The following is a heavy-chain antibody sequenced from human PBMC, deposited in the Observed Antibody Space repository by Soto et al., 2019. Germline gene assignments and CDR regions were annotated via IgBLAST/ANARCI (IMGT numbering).Heavy chain of an antibody. D-gene: IGHD2-2*01. CDR1: GFTFSSYG. CDR2: ISYDGSNK. Sequence: GGSLRLSCAVSGFTFSSYGMHWVRQAPGKGLEWVAVISYDGSNKYYADSVKGRFTISRDNSKNTLYLQMNSLRAEDTAVYYCANLGYCSSTSCYPYYYYYYMDVWGKGTTVTAP. CDR3: ANLGYCSSTSCYPYYYYYYMDV. V-gene: IGHV3-30*18. J-gene: IGHJ6*03.